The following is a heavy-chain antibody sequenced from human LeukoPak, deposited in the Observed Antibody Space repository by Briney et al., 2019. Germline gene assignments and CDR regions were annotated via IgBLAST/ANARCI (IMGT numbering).Heavy chain of an antibody. J-gene: IGHJ4*02. Sequence: PGGSLRLSCAASEFTFSSYAMSWVRQAPGKGLEWVAVISYDGSNKYYADSVKGRFTISRDNSKNTLYLQMNSLRVEDTALYYCAKVPGIVGADYWGQGTLVTVSS. D-gene: IGHD1-26*01. V-gene: IGHV3-30*04. CDR3: AKVPGIVGADY. CDR1: EFTFSSYA. CDR2: ISYDGSNK.